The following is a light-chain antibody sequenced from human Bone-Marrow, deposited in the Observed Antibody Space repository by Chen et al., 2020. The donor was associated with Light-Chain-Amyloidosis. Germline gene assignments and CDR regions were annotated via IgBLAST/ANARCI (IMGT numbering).Light chain of an antibody. CDR2: RDT. CDR1: DLPTKY. Sequence: SYELTQPPSVSVSPGQTARITCSGDDLPTKYAYWYQQKPGQAPVLVIHRDTERPSGISERFSGSSSGTTATLTISGLQAEDEAAYHCQSADSSGTYEVIFGGGTNLTVL. J-gene: IGLJ2*01. CDR3: QSADSSGTYEVI. V-gene: IGLV3-25*03.